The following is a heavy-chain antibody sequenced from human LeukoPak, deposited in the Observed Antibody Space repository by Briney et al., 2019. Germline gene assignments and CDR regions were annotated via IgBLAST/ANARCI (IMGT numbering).Heavy chain of an antibody. CDR1: GFAFSSSW. CDR3: ARESETSGWYDY. D-gene: IGHD6-19*01. Sequence: PGGSLRLSCVASGFAFSSSWMNWVREAPGKGLVWVSLISGDGGSTFYADSVRGRFTISRDNTRKSLSLQMSSLRSEDTALYYCARESETSGWYDYWGQGTLVTVSS. V-gene: IGHV3-43*02. CDR2: ISGDGGST. J-gene: IGHJ4*02.